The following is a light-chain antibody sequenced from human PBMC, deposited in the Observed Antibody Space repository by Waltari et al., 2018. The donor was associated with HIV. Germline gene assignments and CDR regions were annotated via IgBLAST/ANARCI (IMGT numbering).Light chain of an antibody. CDR3: QVWDSSSNHVV. CDR1: NIGSKS. CDR2: EEF. J-gene: IGLJ2*01. V-gene: IGLV3-21*02. Sequence: SYVLTQPPSVSVAPGQTARITCGGNNIGSKSVHRYHQKSGPAPVLVVYEEFAPRSGIPEPFSVSSSGNTATLPIGRAEAGDDADYYCQVWDSSSNHVVFGGGTKLTVL.